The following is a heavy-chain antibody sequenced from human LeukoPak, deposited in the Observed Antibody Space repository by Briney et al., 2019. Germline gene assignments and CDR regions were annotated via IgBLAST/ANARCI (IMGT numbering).Heavy chain of an antibody. D-gene: IGHD2-8*01. CDR2: IYHSGST. CDR3: ARAPMAILPLDY. CDR1: GDSISSGYY. V-gene: IGHV4-38-2*02. J-gene: IGHJ4*02. Sequence: SETLSLTCTVFGDSISSGYYWGWIRQPPGKGLEWIGSIYHSGSTYYNPSLKSRVTISVDTSKNQFSLKLSSVTAADTAVYYCARAPMAILPLDYWGQGTLVTVSS.